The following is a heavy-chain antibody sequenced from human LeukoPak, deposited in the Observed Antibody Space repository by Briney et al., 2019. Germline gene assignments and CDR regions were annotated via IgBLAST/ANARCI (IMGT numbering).Heavy chain of an antibody. D-gene: IGHD3-9*01. V-gene: IGHV3-48*03. CDR1: GFAFRSHG. CDR2: ISSSGSTI. J-gene: IGHJ6*02. Sequence: PGGSLRLSCAASGFAFRSHGMHWVRQAPGKGLEWVSYISSSGSTIYYADSVKGRFTISRDNAKNSLYLQMNSLRAEGTAVYYCARGLSYDILTGYTYGMDVWGQGTTVTVSS. CDR3: ARGLSYDILTGYTYGMDV.